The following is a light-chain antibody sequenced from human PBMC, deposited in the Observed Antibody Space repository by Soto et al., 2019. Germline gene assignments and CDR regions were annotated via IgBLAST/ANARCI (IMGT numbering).Light chain of an antibody. J-gene: IGKJ1*01. CDR1: QSVRSD. CDR2: HTS. V-gene: IGKV3-11*01. Sequence: EIVLTQSPATLSLSPGERATLSCRASQSVRSDLGWYQQKPGQAPRLLIYHTSNRAPGIPARFSGSGSGTDFTLTISSLEPEDFAVYYCQQSIDWPLTFGQGTKVEIK. CDR3: QQSIDWPLT.